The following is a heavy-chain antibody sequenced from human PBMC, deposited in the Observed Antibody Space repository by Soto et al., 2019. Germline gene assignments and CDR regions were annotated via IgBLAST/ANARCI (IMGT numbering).Heavy chain of an antibody. J-gene: IGHJ4*02. CDR2: IDPSDSQT. Sequence: GESLKISRKGSGYSFAGYWITWVRQRPGKGLEWMGRIDPSDSQTYYSPSFRGHVTISATKSITTVFLQWSSLRASDTAMYYCARQIYDSDTGPNFQYYFDSWGQGTPVTVSS. D-gene: IGHD3-22*01. CDR3: ARQIYDSDTGPNFQYYFDS. CDR1: GYSFAGYW. V-gene: IGHV5-10-1*01.